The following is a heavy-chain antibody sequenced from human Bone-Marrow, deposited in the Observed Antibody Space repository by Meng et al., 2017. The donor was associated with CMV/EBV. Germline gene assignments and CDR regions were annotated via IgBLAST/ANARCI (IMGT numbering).Heavy chain of an antibody. D-gene: IGHD2-15*01. V-gene: IGHV3-49*04. CDR3: TTSLGYCGGVSCPPGYYGMDV. CDR2: IRSKAYGGTT. J-gene: IGHJ6*02. Sequence: GGSLRLSCTASGFTFGDYAMNWVRQAPGKGLEWVGFIRSKAYGGTTEYAASVKGRFTISRDDSKSIAYLQMNSLKTEDTAVYYCTTSLGYCGGVSCPPGYYGMDVWGQGTTVTVSS. CDR1: GFTFGDYA.